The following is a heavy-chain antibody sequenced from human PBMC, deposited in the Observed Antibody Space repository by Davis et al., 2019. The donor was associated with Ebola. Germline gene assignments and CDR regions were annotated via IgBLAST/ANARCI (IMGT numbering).Heavy chain of an antibody. Sequence: PGGSLRLSCTVPGFTFNDAWMNWVRQAPGKGLEWVGRIKSYTDGGTTDYAAPVKGRFTISRDDSKNTLYLQMNSLKTDDTALYYCTHSLIYWGQGIRVTVSS. CDR1: GFTFNDAW. J-gene: IGHJ4*02. D-gene: IGHD1-26*01. V-gene: IGHV3-15*07. CDR3: THSLIY. CDR2: IKSYTDGGTT.